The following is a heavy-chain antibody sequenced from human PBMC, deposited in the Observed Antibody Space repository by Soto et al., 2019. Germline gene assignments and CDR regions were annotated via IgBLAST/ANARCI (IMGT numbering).Heavy chain of an antibody. D-gene: IGHD4-17*01. CDR3: TRHDGNYRNVLDY. CDR1: AGSVSGYY. Sequence: QVQLQESGPGLVKPSETLSLTCTVSAGSVSGYYWSWIRQPPGKAPEWIGYVRYTGSTKYNPSLTRRVTISVDVSKNQFSLSLSSVTAVDTAVYYCTRHDGNYRNVLDYWGQGALVTVSS. CDR2: VRYTGST. J-gene: IGHJ4*02. V-gene: IGHV4-59*08.